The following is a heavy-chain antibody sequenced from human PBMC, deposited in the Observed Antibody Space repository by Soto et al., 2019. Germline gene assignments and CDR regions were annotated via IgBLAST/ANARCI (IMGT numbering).Heavy chain of an antibody. CDR3: AKDRPHTWEAGDHYGLDG. V-gene: IGHV3-23*01. CDR2: VSGGGTDT. CDR1: GFTFNIYA. D-gene: IGHD4-17*01. J-gene: IGHJ6*02. Sequence: EVQLLESGGGLVQPGGSLRLSCAASGFTFNIYAMTWVRQAPGEGLHWVSTVSGGGTDTYYADSVKGRFTISRDNSKSTMYLQVNSLRAEDTAIYYCAKDRPHTWEAGDHYGLDGWGQGTSVTVSS.